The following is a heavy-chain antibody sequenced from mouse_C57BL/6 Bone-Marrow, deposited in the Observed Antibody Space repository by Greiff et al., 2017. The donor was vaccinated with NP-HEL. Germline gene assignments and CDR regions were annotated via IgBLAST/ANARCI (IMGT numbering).Heavy chain of an antibody. CDR1: GFTFSSYA. D-gene: IGHD1-1*01. CDR3: TRAYRDGSSYAYAMDY. V-gene: IGHV5-9-1*02. Sequence: DVMLVESGEGLVKPGGSLKLSCAASGFTFSSYAMSWVRQTPEKRLEWVAYISSGGDSVYYADTVKGRFTISRDNARNTLYLQVSSLQCEDTAKYYGTRAYRDGSSYAYAMDYWGQGTSVTVAS. CDR2: ISSGGDSV. J-gene: IGHJ4*01.